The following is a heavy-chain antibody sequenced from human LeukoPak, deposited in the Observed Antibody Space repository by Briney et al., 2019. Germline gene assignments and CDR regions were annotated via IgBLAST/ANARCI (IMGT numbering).Heavy chain of an antibody. CDR2: IIPIFGTA. CDR3: AREVSAVAGTRLYYFDY. V-gene: IGHV1-69*05. Sequence: GVSVKVSCKASGGTFSSYAISWVRQAPGQGLEWMGRIIPIFGTANYAQKFQGRVTITTDESTSTAYMELSSLRSEDTAVYYCAREVSAVAGTRLYYFDYWGQGTLVTVSS. J-gene: IGHJ4*02. CDR1: GGTFSSYA. D-gene: IGHD6-19*01.